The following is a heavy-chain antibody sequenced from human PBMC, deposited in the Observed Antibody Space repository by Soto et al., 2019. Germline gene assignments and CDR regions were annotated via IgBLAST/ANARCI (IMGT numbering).Heavy chain of an antibody. CDR3: AKNALIWFGELLAALDY. CDR2: ISYDGNNK. J-gene: IGHJ4*02. D-gene: IGHD3-10*01. V-gene: IGHV3-30*18. CDR1: GFPFTSYG. Sequence: QVQLVESGGGVVQPGRSLRLSCAASGFPFTSYGMNWVRQVPGKGLEWVAVISYDGNNKNFGDSVKGRFTISREKSKNTLFLQMNSLRVEDTAVYYCAKNALIWFGELLAALDYWGQGTLVTVSS.